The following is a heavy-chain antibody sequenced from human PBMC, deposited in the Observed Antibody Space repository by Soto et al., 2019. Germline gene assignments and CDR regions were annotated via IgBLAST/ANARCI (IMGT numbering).Heavy chain of an antibody. J-gene: IGHJ4*02. CDR1: EFTFSSYW. CDR3: AREKLRAGDY. Sequence: GGSLRLSCAASEFTFSSYWMTWVRQAPGKGLEWVANIKQDGSETYYVDSVKGRFTISRDNAKNSLYLQMNSLRAEDTAVYYCAREKLRAGDYWGQGTLVTVSS. V-gene: IGHV3-7*01. CDR2: IKQDGSET.